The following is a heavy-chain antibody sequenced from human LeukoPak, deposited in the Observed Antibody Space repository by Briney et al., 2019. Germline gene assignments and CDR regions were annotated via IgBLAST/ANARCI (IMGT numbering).Heavy chain of an antibody. CDR3: AREDIRLDYFDY. CDR2: ISGSGVTM. J-gene: IGHJ4*02. D-gene: IGHD6-19*01. Sequence: GGSLRLSCAASGFTFSGYSMNWVRQAPGRGLEWVSYISGSGVTMYYADSVKGRFTISRDDAKNSLYLQMNSLRAEDTAVYYCAREDIRLDYFDYWGQGTLVTVSS. CDR1: GFTFSGYS. V-gene: IGHV3-48*04.